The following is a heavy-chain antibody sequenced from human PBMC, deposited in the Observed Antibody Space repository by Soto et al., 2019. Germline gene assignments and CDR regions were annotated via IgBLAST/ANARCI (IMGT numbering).Heavy chain of an antibody. V-gene: IGHV4-34*01. Sequence: SETLSLTCAVYGGSFSGYYWSWIRQPPGKGLEWIGEINHSGSTNYNPSLKSRVTISVDTSKNQFSLKLSSVTAADTAVYYCARGPKSPFIVVVPAAMGYWFDPWGQGTLVTVSS. D-gene: IGHD2-2*01. CDR2: INHSGST. J-gene: IGHJ5*02. CDR3: ARGPKSPFIVVVPAAMGYWFDP. CDR1: GGSFSGYY.